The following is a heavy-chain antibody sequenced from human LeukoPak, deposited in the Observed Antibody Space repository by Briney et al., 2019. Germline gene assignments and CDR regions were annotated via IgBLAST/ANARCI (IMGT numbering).Heavy chain of an antibody. D-gene: IGHD4-17*01. J-gene: IGHJ4*02. Sequence: SQTLSLTCTVSGGSISSGSYYWSWIRQPPGKGLEWIGYIYYSGSTNYNPSLKSRVTISVDTSKNQFSLKLSSVTAADTAVYYCARERAVTTYYYFDYWGQGTLVTVSS. CDR1: GGSISSGSYY. CDR2: IYYSGST. CDR3: ARERAVTTYYYFDY. V-gene: IGHV4-61*01.